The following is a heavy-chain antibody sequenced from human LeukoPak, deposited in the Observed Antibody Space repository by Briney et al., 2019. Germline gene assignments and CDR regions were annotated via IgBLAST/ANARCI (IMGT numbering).Heavy chain of an antibody. J-gene: IGHJ4*02. CDR3: AARRYCTNGVCYDYY. V-gene: IGHV1-69*13. CDR1: GGTFSSYA. D-gene: IGHD2-8*01. CDR2: IIPIFGTA. Sequence: GASVKVSCKASGGTFSSYAISWVRQAPGQGLEWMGGIIPIFGTANYAQKLQGRVTITADESTSTAYMELSSLRSEDTAVYYCAARRYCTNGVCYDYYWGQGTLVTVSS.